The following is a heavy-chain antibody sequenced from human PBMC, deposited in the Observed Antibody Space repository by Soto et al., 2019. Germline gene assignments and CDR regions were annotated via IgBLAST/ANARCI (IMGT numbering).Heavy chain of an antibody. D-gene: IGHD1-20*01. CDR3: ARITGRHLDY. CDR1: SGSISVTNVF. V-gene: IGHV4-39*01. Sequence: SETLSLTCTVSSGSISVTNVFWGWVRQPPGKGLEWIGNVDYSGTAYFSPSLATRVTFHVDTSKNQFSLTLYSVTAADTAVYYCARITGRHLDYWRQGILVPVSS. CDR2: VDYSGTA. J-gene: IGHJ4*02.